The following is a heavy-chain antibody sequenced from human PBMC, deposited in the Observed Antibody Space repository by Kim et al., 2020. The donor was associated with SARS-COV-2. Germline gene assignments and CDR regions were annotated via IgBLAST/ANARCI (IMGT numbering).Heavy chain of an antibody. CDR1: GFTFDDYA. J-gene: IGHJ4*02. V-gene: IGHV3-43*02. D-gene: IGHD6-19*01. CDR3: VRGQQWLIKN. Sequence: GGSLRLSCAASGFTFDDYAIQWVRQVPGKGLEWVSLISRDGGEIKYADSVKGRFTISRDNSKKSVYLKMNSLRSEDTALYYCVRGQQWLIKNWGQGTRVTVSS. CDR2: ISRDGGEI.